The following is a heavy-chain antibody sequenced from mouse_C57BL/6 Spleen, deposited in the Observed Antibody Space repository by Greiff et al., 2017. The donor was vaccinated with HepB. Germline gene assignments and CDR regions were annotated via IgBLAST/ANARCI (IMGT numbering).Heavy chain of an antibody. Sequence: QVQLKQPGAELVKPGASVKLSCKASGYTFTSYWMHWVKQRPGQGLEWIGMIHPNSGSTNYNEKFKSKATLTVDKSSSTAYMQLSSLTSEDSAVYYCARSGGNYYYAMDYWGQGTSVTVSS. D-gene: IGHD2-1*01. V-gene: IGHV1-64*01. CDR2: IHPNSGST. J-gene: IGHJ4*01. CDR3: ARSGGNYYYAMDY. CDR1: GYTFTSYW.